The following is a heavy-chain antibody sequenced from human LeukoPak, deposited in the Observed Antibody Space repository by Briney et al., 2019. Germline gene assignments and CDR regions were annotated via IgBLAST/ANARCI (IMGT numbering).Heavy chain of an antibody. CDR2: FDPEDGET. CDR1: GFTFSSYG. D-gene: IGHD1-1*01. CDR3: ATDSGTTSAVYYYYYYGMDV. J-gene: IGHJ6*02. Sequence: GGSLRLSCATSGFTFSSYGMHWVRQAPGKGLEWMGGFDPEDGETIYAQKFQGRVTMTEDTSTDTAYMELSSLRSEDTAVYYCATDSGTTSAVYYYYYYGMDVWGQGTTVTVSS. V-gene: IGHV1-24*01.